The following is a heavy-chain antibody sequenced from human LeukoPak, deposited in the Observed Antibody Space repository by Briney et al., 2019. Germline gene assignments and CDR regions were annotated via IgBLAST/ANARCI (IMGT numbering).Heavy chain of an antibody. V-gene: IGHV2-70*04. CDR3: ARMGVGATYTFDY. CDR1: GFSLSTSGMR. Sequence: SGPTLVNPTQTLTLTCTFSGFSLSTSGMRVSWIRQPPGKALEWLARIDWDDDKVYITSLKTRLTISKDTSKNQVVLTMTNMDPVDTATYYCARMGVGATYTFDYWGQGTLVIVSS. CDR2: IDWDDDK. D-gene: IGHD1-26*01. J-gene: IGHJ4*02.